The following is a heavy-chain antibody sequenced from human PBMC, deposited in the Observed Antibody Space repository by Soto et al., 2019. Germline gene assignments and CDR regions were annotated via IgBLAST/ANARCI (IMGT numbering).Heavy chain of an antibody. D-gene: IGHD6-13*01. Sequence: SETLSLTCAVYGGSFSGYYWSWIRQPPGKGLEWIGEINHSGFTDYTPSLKSRVTISVDTSKNHFSLKLTSVSAADTAVYYCARFPFSTSSWSNPRYFDSWGQGTLVTVSS. CDR2: INHSGFT. CDR3: ARFPFSTSSWSNPRYFDS. J-gene: IGHJ4*02. CDR1: GGSFSGYY. V-gene: IGHV4-34*01.